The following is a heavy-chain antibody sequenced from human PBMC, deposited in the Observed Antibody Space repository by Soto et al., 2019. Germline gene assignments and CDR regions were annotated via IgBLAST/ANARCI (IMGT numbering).Heavy chain of an antibody. CDR2: ISWNSGSI. CDR3: AKDVTGYSGYDFHY. Sequence: EVQLVESGGGLVQPGRSLRLSCAASGFTFDDYAMHWVRQAPGKGLEWVSGISWNSGSIGYADSVKGRFTISRDNAKNSLYLQMNSLRAEDTALYYCAKDVTGYSGYDFHYWGQGTLVTVSS. D-gene: IGHD5-12*01. CDR1: GFTFDDYA. J-gene: IGHJ4*02. V-gene: IGHV3-9*01.